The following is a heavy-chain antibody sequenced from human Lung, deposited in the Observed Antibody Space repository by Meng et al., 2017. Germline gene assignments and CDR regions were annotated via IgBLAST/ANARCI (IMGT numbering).Heavy chain of an antibody. Sequence: QGNLMQSGAEVKKPGASVKVYCEASGYTLSSDGFSWVRQAPGQGLEWLGWINTYNGKTDYAQKFQGRITMTTDTFTSTAYMELRNLRSDDTVVYYCATRGNPYLNCWGQGTLVTVSS. V-gene: IGHV1-18*01. CDR3: ATRGNPYLNC. CDR2: INTYNGKT. J-gene: IGHJ4*02. CDR1: GYTLSSDG.